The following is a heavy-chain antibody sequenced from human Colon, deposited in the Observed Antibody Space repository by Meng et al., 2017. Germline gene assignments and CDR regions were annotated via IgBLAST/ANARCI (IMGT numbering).Heavy chain of an antibody. J-gene: IGHJ4*02. Sequence: GGSLRLSFAAPAFTFSGYSMSWVRQAPGKGLEWVANINQDGSETYYVDSVKGRFSITRDNAKNSLHLQMNSLRAEDKAVYYCARVNPGVFDYWGQGTLVTVSS. CDR2: INQDGSET. V-gene: IGHV3-7*01. CDR3: ARVNPGVFDY. CDR1: AFTFSGYS.